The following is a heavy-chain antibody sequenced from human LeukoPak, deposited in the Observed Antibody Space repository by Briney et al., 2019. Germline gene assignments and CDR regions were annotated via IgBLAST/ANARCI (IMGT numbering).Heavy chain of an antibody. Sequence: GGSLRLSCAASGFTFSSYAMSWVRQAPGKGLEWVSAISGSGGSTYYADSVKGRFTIFRDNSKNTLYLQMNSLRAEDTAVYYCAKREDMSDRGYWGQGTLVTVSS. D-gene: IGHD2-15*01. CDR1: GFTFSSYA. CDR3: AKREDMSDRGY. J-gene: IGHJ4*02. V-gene: IGHV3-23*01. CDR2: ISGSGGST.